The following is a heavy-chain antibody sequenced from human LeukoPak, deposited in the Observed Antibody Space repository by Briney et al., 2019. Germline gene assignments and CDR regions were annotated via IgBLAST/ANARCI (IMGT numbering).Heavy chain of an antibody. CDR1: GYTFTSYY. CDR3: ARLVIGDYDIGGAFDI. J-gene: IGHJ3*02. Sequence: ASVKVSCKASGYTFTSYYMHWVRQAPGQGLEWMGIINPSGGSTSYAQKFQDRITMTRDTSTSTVYMELSSLRSEDTAVYYCARLVIGDYDIGGAFDIWGQGTMVTVSS. D-gene: IGHD4-17*01. CDR2: INPSGGST. V-gene: IGHV1-46*01.